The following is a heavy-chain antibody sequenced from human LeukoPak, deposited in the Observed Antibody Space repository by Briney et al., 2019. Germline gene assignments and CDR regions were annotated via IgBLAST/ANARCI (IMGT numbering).Heavy chain of an antibody. Sequence: GGSLRLSCAGTGFTFSNYWMNWVRQAPGKGLEWVANIKEDGSRINYVDSVKGRFTISRDNAKNSLYLQMNSLRAEDTAVYYCAKEGDNTGYRYFDDWGQGTLVTVSS. CDR2: IKEDGSRI. V-gene: IGHV3-7*01. CDR1: GFTFSNYW. D-gene: IGHD3-22*01. J-gene: IGHJ4*02. CDR3: AKEGDNTGYRYFDD.